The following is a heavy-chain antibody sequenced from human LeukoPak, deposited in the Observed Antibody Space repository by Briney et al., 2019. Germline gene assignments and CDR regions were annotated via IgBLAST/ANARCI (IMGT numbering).Heavy chain of an antibody. CDR3: ARIHRYCSGGACYVLDN. D-gene: IGHD2-15*01. Sequence: SETLSLTCVVSGGSVSGYYWRWIRQPHGRGLEWIGYVYYSGSTNYNPSFKSRITISVDTSRNQFSLQLSSVTAADTAVYYCARIHRYCSGGACYVLDNWGQGTLVAVSS. CDR2: VYYSGST. CDR1: GGSVSGYY. J-gene: IGHJ4*02. V-gene: IGHV4-59*02.